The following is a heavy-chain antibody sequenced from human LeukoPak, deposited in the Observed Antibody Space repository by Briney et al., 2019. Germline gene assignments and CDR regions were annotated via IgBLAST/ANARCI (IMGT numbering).Heavy chain of an antibody. CDR2: IIPIFGSP. CDR1: GGTFNNYA. J-gene: IGHJ4*02. CDR3: ARGVVGATTGAYSFDY. D-gene: IGHD1-26*01. V-gene: IGHV1-69*13. Sequence: SVKVSCKDSGGTFNNYAINWVRQAPGQGLEWMGGIIPIFGSPKYAQRNKGRVTITADESTSTVYMELSSLRSEDTAVYYCARGVVGATTGAYSFDYWGRGTLVTVSS.